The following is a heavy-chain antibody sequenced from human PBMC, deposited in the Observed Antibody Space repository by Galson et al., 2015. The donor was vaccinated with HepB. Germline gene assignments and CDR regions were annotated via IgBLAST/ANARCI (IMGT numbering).Heavy chain of an antibody. V-gene: IGHV3-21*01. Sequence: SLRLSCAASGFTFSSYSMNWVRQAPGKGLEWVSSISSSSSYIYYADSVKCRFTISRDNAKNSLYLQMNSLRAEDTAVYYCARDSEVLLWFGELEHAFDIWGQGTMVTVSS. CDR1: GFTFSSYS. J-gene: IGHJ3*02. CDR3: ARDSEVLLWFGELEHAFDI. D-gene: IGHD3-10*01. CDR2: ISSSSSYI.